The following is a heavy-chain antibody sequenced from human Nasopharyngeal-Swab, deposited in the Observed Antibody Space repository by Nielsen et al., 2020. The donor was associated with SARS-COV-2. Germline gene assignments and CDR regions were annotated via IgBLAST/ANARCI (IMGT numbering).Heavy chain of an antibody. D-gene: IGHD5-12*01. CDR2: IYHSGSS. CDR3: ARGVSRSGYNYEGPYYYMDV. V-gene: IGHV4-4*02. J-gene: IGHJ6*03. CDR1: GGSISSDYW. Sequence: SETLSLTCAVSGGSISSDYWWNWVRQSPGKWLEWIGEIYHSGSSNHNPSLKSRVIISVDKSKNHFSLKLTSVTAADTALYYCARGVSRSGYNYEGPYYYMDVWGKGTTVTVSS.